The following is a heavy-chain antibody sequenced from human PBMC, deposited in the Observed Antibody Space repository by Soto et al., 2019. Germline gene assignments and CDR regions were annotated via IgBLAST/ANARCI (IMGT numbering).Heavy chain of an antibody. J-gene: IGHJ5*02. Sequence: TLSLTCAVSGCSITSANWWTWVRQPPGGGLEWIGEISHSGITNYKASLKSRVTMSVDKTKNDVSLKLTSVTAADTAVYYCARVLRGWFDPWGQGTPVTVSS. V-gene: IGHV4-4*02. CDR2: ISHSGIT. CDR1: GCSITSANW. CDR3: ARVLRGWFDP.